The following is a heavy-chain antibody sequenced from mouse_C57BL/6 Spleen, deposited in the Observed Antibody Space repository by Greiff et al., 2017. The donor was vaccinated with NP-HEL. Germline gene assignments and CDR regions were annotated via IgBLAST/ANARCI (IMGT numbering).Heavy chain of an antibody. CDR2: IHPCDSDT. Sequence: QVQLQQPGAELVKPGASVKVSCKASGYTFTSYWMSWVHQRPGQGLEWIGRIHPCDSDTNYTQKFKGTATLSGDKSSSTAYMQLSSLTSEDSAFYSCAIEYCVCVPWGQGTLLTVSA. CDR1: GYTFTSYW. V-gene: IGHV1-74*01. CDR3: AIEYCVCVP. D-gene: IGHD5-1*01. J-gene: IGHJ3*02.